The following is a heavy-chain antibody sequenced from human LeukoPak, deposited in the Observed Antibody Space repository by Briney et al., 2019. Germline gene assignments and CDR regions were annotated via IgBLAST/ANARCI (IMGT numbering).Heavy chain of an antibody. D-gene: IGHD3-22*01. V-gene: IGHV4-30-2*01. Sequence: SETLSLTCTVSGGSISSGGYYWSWIRQPPGKGLEWIGYIYHSGSTYYNPSLKSRVTISVDRSKNQFSLKLSSVTAADTAVYYCARVATIVVLKGPYYFDYWGQGTLVTVSS. CDR3: ARVATIVVLKGPYYFDY. J-gene: IGHJ4*02. CDR1: GGSISSGGYY. CDR2: IYHSGST.